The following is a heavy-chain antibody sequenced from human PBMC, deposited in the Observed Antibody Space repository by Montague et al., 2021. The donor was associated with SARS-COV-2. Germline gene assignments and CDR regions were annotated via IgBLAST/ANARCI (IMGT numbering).Heavy chain of an antibody. J-gene: IGHJ3*02. CDR1: GGSISSYY. CDR2: IYYSGTT. V-gene: IGHV4-59*01. CDR3: ARDQAAKISFKGAFDI. D-gene: IGHD3-3*01. Sequence: SETLSLTCTVSGGSISSYYWNWIRETPGKGLEWIGYIYYSGTTNYNSSLKSRVTISLDTPKNQFSLNLNSVTAADTAIYYCARDQAAKISFKGAFDIWGQGRMVTVSS.